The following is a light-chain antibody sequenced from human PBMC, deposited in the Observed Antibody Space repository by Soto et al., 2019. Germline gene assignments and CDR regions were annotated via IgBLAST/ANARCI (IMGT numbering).Light chain of an antibody. CDR1: SSDVGGFNY. Sequence: QSALTQPASVSGSPGQSITISCTGTSSDVGGFNYVSWYQQHPGKAPKLIIYEVRNRPSGISSRFSGSRSGNTASLTISGLQPEDEGDYYCSAYTARSTLVFGGGTQLTVL. J-gene: IGLJ3*02. CDR3: SAYTARSTLV. V-gene: IGLV2-14*01. CDR2: EVR.